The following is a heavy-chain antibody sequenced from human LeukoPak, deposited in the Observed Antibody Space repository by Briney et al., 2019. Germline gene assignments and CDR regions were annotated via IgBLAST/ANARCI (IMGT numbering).Heavy chain of an antibody. CDR1: GGSVGSSPYY. CDR2: VSYSGRP. J-gene: IGHJ6*03. Sequence: SETLSLTCTVSGGSVGSSPYYWAWVRQPPGRELDWIGSVSYSGRPSYTPSLESRVTISVDTSKNQFFLKFNSVTAADTAVYYCARVNYYYYYMDVWGKGTTVTISS. CDR3: ARVNYYYYYMDV. V-gene: IGHV4-39*07.